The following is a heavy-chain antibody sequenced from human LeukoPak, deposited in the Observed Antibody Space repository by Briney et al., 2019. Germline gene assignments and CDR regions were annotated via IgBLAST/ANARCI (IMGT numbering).Heavy chain of an antibody. D-gene: IGHD6-13*01. CDR2: IYYSGST. CDR3: ARQARQQLVNFDY. V-gene: IGHV4-59*08. Sequence: SETLSLTCTVSGGSISSYYWSWIRQPPGKGLEWIGYIYYSGSTNYNPSLKSRVTISVDTPKNQFSLKLSSVTAADTAVYYCARQARQQLVNFDYWGQGTLVTVSS. J-gene: IGHJ4*02. CDR1: GGSISSYY.